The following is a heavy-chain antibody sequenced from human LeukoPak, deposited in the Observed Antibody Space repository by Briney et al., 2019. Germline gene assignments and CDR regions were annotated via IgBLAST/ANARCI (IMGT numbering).Heavy chain of an antibody. V-gene: IGHV4-59*01. CDR3: ARGVTYYDILTGYSPGAFDI. CDR2: IYYSGST. D-gene: IGHD3-9*01. Sequence: SETLSLTCTVSGGSISSYYWSWIRQPPGKGLEWTGYIYYSGSTNYNPSLKSRVTISVDTSKNQFSLKLSSVTAADTAVYYCARGVTYYDILTGYSPGAFDIWGQGTMVTVSS. CDR1: GGSISSYY. J-gene: IGHJ3*02.